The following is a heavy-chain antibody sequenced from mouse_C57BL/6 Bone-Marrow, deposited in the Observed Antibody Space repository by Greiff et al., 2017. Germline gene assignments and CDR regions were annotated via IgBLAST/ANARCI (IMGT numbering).Heavy chain of an antibody. J-gene: IGHJ2*01. V-gene: IGHV14-4*01. CDR3: STGGYDGEGFDY. D-gene: IGHD2-2*01. Sequence: VQLQQSGAELVRPGASVKLSCTASGFNIKDDYMHWVKQRPEQGLEWIGWIDPENGDTKYASQFQGQATITEDTSANTAYLQLSSRTSEDASVYYCSTGGYDGEGFDYWGQGTTLTVTA. CDR1: GFNIKDDY. CDR2: IDPENGDT.